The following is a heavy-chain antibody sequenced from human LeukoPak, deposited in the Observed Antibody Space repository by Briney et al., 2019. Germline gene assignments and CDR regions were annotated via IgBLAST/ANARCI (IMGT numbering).Heavy chain of an antibody. D-gene: IGHD7-27*01. CDR2: ISTYNGNT. CDR3: ARDWGFPRDY. V-gene: IGHV1-18*01. Sequence: ASVTVSCKASGYTLTSNGISWVRQAPGQGLEWMGWISTYNGNTNYAQKLQGRVTMTTDTSTSTAYMELRSLRSDDTAVYYCARDWGFPRDYWGQGTLVTVSS. CDR1: GYTLTSNG. J-gene: IGHJ4*02.